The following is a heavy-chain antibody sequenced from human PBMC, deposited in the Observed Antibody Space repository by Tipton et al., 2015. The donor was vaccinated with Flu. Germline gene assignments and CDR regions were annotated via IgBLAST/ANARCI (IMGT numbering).Heavy chain of an antibody. CDR3: AKDRAAVPEGGFDY. CDR2: FSASARTT. Sequence: SLRLSCAVSGFTFSRYGMSWVRQAPGKGLEWVSGFSASARTTYFADSVKGRFTISRDNSKNMMYLQMNSLRAEDTAVYYCAKDRAAVPEGGFDYWGQGTLVTVSS. CDR1: GFTFSRYG. J-gene: IGHJ4*02. V-gene: IGHV3-23*01. D-gene: IGHD6-19*01.